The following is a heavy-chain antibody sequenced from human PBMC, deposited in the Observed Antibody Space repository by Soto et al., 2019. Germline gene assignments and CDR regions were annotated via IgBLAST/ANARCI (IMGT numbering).Heavy chain of an antibody. CDR1: GFTVSSNH. Sequence: GGSLRLSCAASGFTVSSNHMSWVRQAPGKGLEWVSVIYSGGATYYADSVKGRFTISRDNSKNTLYLKMNILRAEDTAVYYCARDAAVAGFFDYWGQGTLVTVSS. CDR3: ARDAAVAGFFDY. CDR2: IYSGGAT. D-gene: IGHD6-19*01. J-gene: IGHJ4*02. V-gene: IGHV3-53*01.